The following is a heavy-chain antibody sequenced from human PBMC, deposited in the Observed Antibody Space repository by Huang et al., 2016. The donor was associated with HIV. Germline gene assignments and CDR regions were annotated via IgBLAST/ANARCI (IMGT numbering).Heavy chain of an antibody. J-gene: IGHJ4*02. CDR2: VNLRGSA. D-gene: IGHD3-10*01. CDR3: ARPKMTATPSDSSWSYFDF. V-gene: IGHV4-34*01. CDR1: GGSFSDYF. Sequence: QVRLEQWGPNLLKPSDTLSLKCAVSGGSFSDYFWTWIRQSPVKGLAGIGEVNLRGSATHNPSLRSRVSMSVDSSKNQFYLNLTSVTAADTAVYFCARPKMTATPSDSSWSYFDFWGRGTPVTVSS.